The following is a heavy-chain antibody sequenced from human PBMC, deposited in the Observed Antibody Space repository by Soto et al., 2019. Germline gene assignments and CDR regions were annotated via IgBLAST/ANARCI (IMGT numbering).Heavy chain of an antibody. CDR1: GYTFTSNA. CDR3: ARGFDGSADY. Sequence: GASVKVSCKAAGYTFTSNAIHWMRQAPGQSLEWMGWINGGDANTQYSQNFQGRVTLSRDTSATTAYMELSSLRSEDTAVYYWARGFDGSADYWGQGTLVTVSS. J-gene: IGHJ4*02. V-gene: IGHV1-3*01. D-gene: IGHD3-10*01. CDR2: INGGDANT.